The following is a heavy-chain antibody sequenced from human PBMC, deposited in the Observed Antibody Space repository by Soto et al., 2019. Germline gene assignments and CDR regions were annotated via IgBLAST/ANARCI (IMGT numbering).Heavy chain of an antibody. Sequence: QVQLQESGPGLVKPSQTLSLTCTVSGGSIRSGGYSWSWIRQHPGKGLVWIGYIYYSGSTYYNPSLKRRVTISVARGRDQVSGELSCGTAADTAVYCWARTPRCWGQGTLVTVS. CDR1: GGSIRSGGYS. V-gene: IGHV4-31*03. D-gene: IGHD2-15*01. J-gene: IGHJ4*02. CDR2: IYYSGST. CDR3: ARTPRC.